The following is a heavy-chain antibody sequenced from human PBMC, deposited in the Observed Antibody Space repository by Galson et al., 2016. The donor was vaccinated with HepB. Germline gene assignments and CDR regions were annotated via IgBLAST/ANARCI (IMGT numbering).Heavy chain of an antibody. CDR1: GGSISSGGYY. CDR2: IYYSGST. V-gene: IGHV4-31*03. CDR3: ARVATSYYWYFDL. D-gene: IGHD5-12*01. Sequence: PLSLTCTVSGGSISSGGYYWSWIRQHPGKGLEWIGYIYYSGSTYYNPSLKSRVTISVDTSKNQFSLKLSSVTAADTAVYYCARVATSYYWYFDLWGRGTLVTVSS. J-gene: IGHJ2*01.